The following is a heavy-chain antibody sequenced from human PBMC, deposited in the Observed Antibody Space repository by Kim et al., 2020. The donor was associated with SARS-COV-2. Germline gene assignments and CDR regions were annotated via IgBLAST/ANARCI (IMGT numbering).Heavy chain of an antibody. CDR3: AKGAYCSSTSCFPTFNWFDP. D-gene: IGHD2-2*01. J-gene: IGHJ5*02. Sequence: GGSLRLSCAASGFTFSSYAMSWVRQAPGKGLEWVSAISGSGGSTYYADSVKGRFTISRDNSKNTLYLQMNSLRAEDTAVYYCAKGAYCSSTSCFPTFNWFDPWGPGTLVTVSS. CDR2: ISGSGGST. V-gene: IGHV3-23*01. CDR1: GFTFSSYA.